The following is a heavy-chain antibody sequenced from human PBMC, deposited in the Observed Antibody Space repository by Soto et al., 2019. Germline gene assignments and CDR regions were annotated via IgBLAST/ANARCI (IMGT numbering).Heavy chain of an antibody. J-gene: IGHJ6*02. CDR2: IIPIFGTA. CDR3: AREKTQAEHVDTAMAYYYYYGMDV. V-gene: IGHV1-69*13. D-gene: IGHD5-18*01. CDR1: GGTFSGYA. Sequence: SVKVSCKASGGTFSGYAISWVRQAPGQGLEWMGGIIPIFGTANYAQKFQGRVTITADESTSTAYMELSSLRSEDTAVYYCAREKTQAEHVDTAMAYYYYYGMDVWGQGTTVTVSS.